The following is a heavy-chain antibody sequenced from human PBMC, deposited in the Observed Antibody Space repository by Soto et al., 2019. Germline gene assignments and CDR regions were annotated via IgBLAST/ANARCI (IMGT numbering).Heavy chain of an antibody. CDR3: ARGGDYCSSTSCYPNWFDP. Sequence: ASVKGSCKASGYTFTSYYMHWVRQAPGQGLEWMGWIKPNSGGTNYAQKFQGWVTMTRDTSISTAYMELSRLRSDDTAVYYCARGGDYCSSTSCYPNWFDPWGQGTLVTVSS. CDR2: IKPNSGGT. CDR1: GYTFTSYY. D-gene: IGHD2-2*01. J-gene: IGHJ5*02. V-gene: IGHV1-2*04.